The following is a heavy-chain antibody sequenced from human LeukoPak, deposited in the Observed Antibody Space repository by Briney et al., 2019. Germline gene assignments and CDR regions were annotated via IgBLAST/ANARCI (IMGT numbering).Heavy chain of an antibody. CDR1: GFTFSTYG. Sequence: GGSLRLSCAASGFTFSTYGMHWVRQAPGKGLEGVAVISYDGSNKYYADSVKGRFTISRDNAKNTLYLQMNSLRAEDTAVYYCAKDVREYSYGLFDYWGQGTLVTVSS. CDR2: ISYDGSNK. V-gene: IGHV3-30*18. D-gene: IGHD5-18*01. CDR3: AKDVREYSYGLFDY. J-gene: IGHJ4*02.